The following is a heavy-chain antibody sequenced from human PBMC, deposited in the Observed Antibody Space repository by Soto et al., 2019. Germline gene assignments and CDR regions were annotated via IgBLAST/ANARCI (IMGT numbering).Heavy chain of an antibody. CDR3: ARVYLREGYWFDP. CDR2: ISSSSSYT. J-gene: IGHJ5*02. D-gene: IGHD1-26*01. CDR1: GFTFSDYY. Sequence: PGGSLRLSCAASGFTFSDYYMSWIRQAPGKGLEWVSYISSSSSYTNYADSVKGRFTISRDNAKNSLYLQMNSLRAEDTAVYYCARVYLREGYWFDPWGQGTLVTVSS. V-gene: IGHV3-11*06.